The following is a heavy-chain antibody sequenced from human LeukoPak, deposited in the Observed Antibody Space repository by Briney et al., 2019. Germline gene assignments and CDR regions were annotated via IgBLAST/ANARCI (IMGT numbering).Heavy chain of an antibody. Sequence: SETLSLTCTVSGGSISSGGYYWSWIRQPPGKGLEWIGYIYHSGSTNYNPSLKSRVTISVDTSKNQFSLKLSSVTAADTAVYYCARAGIPHSGWYSTYYYYFDYWGQGTLDTVSS. D-gene: IGHD6-19*01. CDR1: GGSISSGGYY. CDR3: ARAGIPHSGWYSTYYYYFDY. CDR2: IYHSGST. J-gene: IGHJ4*02. V-gene: IGHV4-30-2*01.